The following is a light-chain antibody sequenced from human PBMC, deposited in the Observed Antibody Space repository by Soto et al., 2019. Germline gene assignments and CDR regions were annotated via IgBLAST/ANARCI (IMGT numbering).Light chain of an antibody. J-gene: IGKJ5*01. CDR2: GAS. V-gene: IGKV3-11*01. CDR3: QQRSDWPPIT. Sequence: EVVLTQSPATLSVSPGERATLSCRASQTVSRSLAWYQQKPGQAPRLLIYGASMRATGVPDRFSGSGSGTDFTLTISSLQSEDFAVYYCQQRSDWPPITFGQGTRLEIK. CDR1: QTVSRS.